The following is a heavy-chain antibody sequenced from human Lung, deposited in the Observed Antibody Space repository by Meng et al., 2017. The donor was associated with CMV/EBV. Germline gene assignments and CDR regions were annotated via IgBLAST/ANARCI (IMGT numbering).Heavy chain of an antibody. CDR1: GYTFTSYD. J-gene: IGHJ4*02. CDR2: MNPNRGTT. Sequence: QGRLVQSGAEVKKPGASVKASCKASGYTFTSYDINWVRQGTGQGLEWMGWMNPNRGTTGYAQKFQGRVTMTRNISKSTAYMDLSSLRSEDTAVYYCATGVADFEYWGQGTLVTVSS. V-gene: IGHV1-8*01. CDR3: ATGVADFEY. D-gene: IGHD6-19*01.